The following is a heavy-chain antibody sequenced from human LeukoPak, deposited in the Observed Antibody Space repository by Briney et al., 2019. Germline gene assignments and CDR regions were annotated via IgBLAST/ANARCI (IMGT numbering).Heavy chain of an antibody. D-gene: IGHD5-24*01. CDR1: GYTFTGYY. Sequence: ASVKVSCKASGYTFTGYYMHWVRQAPGQGLEWMGWINPNSGGTNYAQKFQGRVTTTRDTSISTAYMELSRLRSDDTAVYYCARDLVGDGYNSDYWGQGTLVTVSS. V-gene: IGHV1-2*02. CDR3: ARDLVGDGYNSDY. J-gene: IGHJ4*02. CDR2: INPNSGGT.